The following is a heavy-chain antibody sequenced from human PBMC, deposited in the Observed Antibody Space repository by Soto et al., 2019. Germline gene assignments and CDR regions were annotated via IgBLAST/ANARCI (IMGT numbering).Heavy chain of an antibody. CDR3: AKAISGYNAPLDH. CDR1: AFTVSSHA. D-gene: IGHD1-20*01. J-gene: IGHJ4*02. V-gene: IGHV3-23*01. Sequence: GGSLRLSCEGSAFTVSSHAMTWIRQAPGKGPEWVSTVTADGGTYYADSVKGRFTISRDNSKNTLYVQMNSLRAEDTAVYYCAKAISGYNAPLDHWGQGTRVTVSS. CDR2: VTADGGT.